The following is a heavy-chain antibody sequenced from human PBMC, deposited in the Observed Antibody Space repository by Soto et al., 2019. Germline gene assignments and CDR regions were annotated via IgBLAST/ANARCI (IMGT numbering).Heavy chain of an antibody. J-gene: IGHJ6*03. CDR2: MNPNSGNT. D-gene: IGHD3-9*01. V-gene: IGHV1-8*01. CDR1: GYTFTSYD. Sequence: GASVKVSCKASGYTFTSYDINWVRQATGQGLEWMGWMNPNSGNTGYAQKSQGRVTMTRNTSISTAYMELSSLRSEDTAVYYCARVVADILTGYYYYYYYYMDVWGKGTTVTVSS. CDR3: ARVVADILTGYYYYYYYYMDV.